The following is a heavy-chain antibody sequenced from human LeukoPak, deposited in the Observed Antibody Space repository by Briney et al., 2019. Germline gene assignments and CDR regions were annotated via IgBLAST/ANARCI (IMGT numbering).Heavy chain of an antibody. V-gene: IGHV4-39*07. CDR1: GGSISSSSYY. D-gene: IGHD5-24*01. CDR2: IYYSGST. CDR3: ARERRDDRAWDY. Sequence: SETLSFTCTVSGGSISSSSYYWGWIRQPPGKGLEWIGSIYYSGSTYYNPSLKSRVTISVDTSKNQFSLRLTSVTAADTAVYYCARERRDDRAWDYWGQGTLVTVSS. J-gene: IGHJ4*02.